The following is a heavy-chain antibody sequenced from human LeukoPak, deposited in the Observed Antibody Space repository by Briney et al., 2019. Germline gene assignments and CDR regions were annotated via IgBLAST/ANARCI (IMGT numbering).Heavy chain of an antibody. CDR3: ARELPREVTLDY. D-gene: IGHD2-21*02. Sequence: PGGSLRLSCAASGFTFIAYGMQWVRQAPGKGLAWASRINNDGSSTSYADSVKGRFTISRDNAKHTLYLQVNSLRAEDTGVYYCARELPREVTLDYWGQGTLVTVSS. CDR1: GFTFIAYG. CDR2: INNDGSST. J-gene: IGHJ4*02. V-gene: IGHV3-74*01.